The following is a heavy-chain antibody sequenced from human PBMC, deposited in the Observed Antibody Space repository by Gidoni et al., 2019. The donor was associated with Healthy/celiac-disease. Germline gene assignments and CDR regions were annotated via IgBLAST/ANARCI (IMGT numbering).Heavy chain of an antibody. J-gene: IGHJ5*02. D-gene: IGHD2-8*01. V-gene: IGHV3-23*01. Sequence: EVHLFEPGGGLVQPVASLSLSCAASRFTFSSYAMSWARQAPGKGLEWVSGMSGSGGRTYYADSVKGRFTISRDKSKHTLYLQMSRLRAEDMAVYYCAKDKHPGGYWFDPWGQGTMVTVSS. CDR2: MSGSGGRT. CDR3: AKDKHPGGYWFDP. CDR1: RFTFSSYA.